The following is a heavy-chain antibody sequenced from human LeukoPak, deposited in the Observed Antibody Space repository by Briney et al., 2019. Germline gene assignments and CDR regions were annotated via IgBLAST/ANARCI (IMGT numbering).Heavy chain of an antibody. CDR2: IDIGGATT. CDR1: GFTFDRQA. D-gene: IGHD4/OR15-4a*01. Sequence: GGSLRLSCAASGFTFDRQAMCWVRQAPGKGLEWVSSIDIGGATTYYADSVKGRFTISRDNSKNTLYLQMNSLRAEDTALYFCANEVRPNDYCGRGTLVTVSS. V-gene: IGHV3-23*01. J-gene: IGHJ4*02. CDR3: ANEVRPNDY.